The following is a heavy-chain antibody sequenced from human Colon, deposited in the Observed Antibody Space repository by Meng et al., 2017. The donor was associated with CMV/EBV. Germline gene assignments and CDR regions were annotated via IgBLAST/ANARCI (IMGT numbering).Heavy chain of an antibody. CDR1: GFTFSDYY. D-gene: IGHD2-15*01. CDR2: INNRGSST. Sequence: GESLKISCAASGFTFSDYYMSWIRQAPGKGLEWVSSINNRGSSTYYADSVKGRLTISRDHSKNTLYVQMNSLRVEDTAVYYCAKGRGGAATSYFDYWGQGTLVTVSS. J-gene: IGHJ4*02. V-gene: IGHV3-23*05. CDR3: AKGRGGAATSYFDY.